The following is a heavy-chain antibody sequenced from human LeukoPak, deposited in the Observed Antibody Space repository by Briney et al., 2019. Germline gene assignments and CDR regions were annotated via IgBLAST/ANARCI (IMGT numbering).Heavy chain of an antibody. CDR2: ISYDGSNK. CDR1: GFTFSSYG. Sequence: RTGGSLRLSCAASGFTFSSYGMHWVRQAPGKGLEWVAVISYDGSNKYYADSVKGRFTISRDNSKNTLYLQMNSLRAEDTAVYYCAKDLLRGYSSSWYVVRPPQGFDYWGQGTLVTVSS. CDR3: AKDLLRGYSSSWYVVRPPQGFDY. V-gene: IGHV3-30*18. J-gene: IGHJ4*02. D-gene: IGHD6-13*01.